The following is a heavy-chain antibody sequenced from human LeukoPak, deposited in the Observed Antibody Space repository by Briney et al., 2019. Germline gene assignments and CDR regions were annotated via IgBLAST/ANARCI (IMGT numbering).Heavy chain of an antibody. Sequence: GGSLRLSCAASGFTFSSYSVNWVRQAPGKGLEWVSYIGGSSSTTYYADSVKGRFTISRDNAKNSLYLQMNSLRDEDTALYYCARDNLWSFDYWGQGTLVTVSS. J-gene: IGHJ4*02. V-gene: IGHV3-48*02. CDR2: IGGSSSTT. CDR3: ARDNLWSFDY. D-gene: IGHD2-21*01. CDR1: GFTFSSYS.